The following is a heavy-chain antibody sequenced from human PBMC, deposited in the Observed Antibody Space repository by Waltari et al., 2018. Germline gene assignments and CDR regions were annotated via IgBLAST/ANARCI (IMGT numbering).Heavy chain of an antibody. Sequence: EVQLVQSGAEVKKPGESRKISGKGSGYSFTSYWIGWVRQRPGNGLEWMGIIYPGDSATRYSPSFQGQVTISADKSISTAYLQWSSLKASDTAMYYCARHGVDSGFLEWLPFDYWGQGTLVTVSS. CDR2: IYPGDSAT. CDR3: ARHGVDSGFLEWLPFDY. V-gene: IGHV5-51*01. CDR1: GYSFTSYW. D-gene: IGHD3-3*01. J-gene: IGHJ4*02.